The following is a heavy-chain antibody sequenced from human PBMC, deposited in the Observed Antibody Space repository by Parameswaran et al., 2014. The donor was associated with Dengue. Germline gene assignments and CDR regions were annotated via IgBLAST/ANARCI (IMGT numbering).Heavy chain of an antibody. CDR3: TRDYGGPLNDFWSGSPLGY. J-gene: IGHJ4*02. CDR2: IRSKAYVGTT. D-gene: IGHD3-3*01. V-gene: IGHV3-49*04. Sequence: GSLRLSCTASGFTFGDYAMSWVRQAPGKGLEWVGFIRSKAYVGTTEYAASVKGRFTISRDDSKSIAYLQMNSLKTEDTALYYCTRDYGGPLNDFWSGSPLGYWGQGTLVTVSS. CDR1: GFTFGDYA.